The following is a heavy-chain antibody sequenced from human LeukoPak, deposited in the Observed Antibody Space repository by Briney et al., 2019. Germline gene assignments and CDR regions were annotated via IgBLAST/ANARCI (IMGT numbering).Heavy chain of an antibody. CDR1: GYSFTSYW. CDR2: IYPGDSDT. J-gene: IGHJ6*03. V-gene: IGHV5-51*01. Sequence: GESLKISCKGSGYSFTSYWIGWVRQMPGKGLEWMGIIYPGDSDTRYSPSFQGQVTISADKSISTAYLQWSSLKASDTAMYYWARHHSPPSGLYYMDVWGKGTTVTVSS. D-gene: IGHD2-15*01. CDR3: ARHHSPPSGLYYMDV.